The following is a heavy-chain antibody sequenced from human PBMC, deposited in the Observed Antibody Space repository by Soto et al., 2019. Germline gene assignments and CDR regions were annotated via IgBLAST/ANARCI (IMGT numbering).Heavy chain of an antibody. D-gene: IGHD4-17*01. V-gene: IGHV3-21*01. CDR1: GFTFSSYS. CDR3: ASEGGYGDYYYYYGMDV. Sequence: VQLVESGGGVVQPGRSLRLSCAASGFTFSSYSMIWVRQAPGKGLEWVSSISSSSSYIYYADSVKGRFTNSRDNAKNSLYLQMNSLRAEDTAVYYCASEGGYGDYYYYYGMDVWGQGTTVTVSS. CDR2: ISSSSSYI. J-gene: IGHJ6*02.